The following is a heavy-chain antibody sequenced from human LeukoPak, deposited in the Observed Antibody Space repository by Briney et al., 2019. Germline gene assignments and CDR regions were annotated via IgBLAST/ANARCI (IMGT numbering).Heavy chain of an antibody. D-gene: IGHD6-13*01. Sequence: SETLSLTCTVSGGSINNYYWSWIRQPPGKGLEWIGYIYYSGSTNYNPSLKSRVIISIDPSKNQFSLNLSSVTAADTAVYYCARVPHSSSWYWFNPGGQGTLVTVSS. CDR1: GGSINNYY. CDR3: ARVPHSSSWYWFNP. J-gene: IGHJ5*02. CDR2: IYYSGST. V-gene: IGHV4-59*01.